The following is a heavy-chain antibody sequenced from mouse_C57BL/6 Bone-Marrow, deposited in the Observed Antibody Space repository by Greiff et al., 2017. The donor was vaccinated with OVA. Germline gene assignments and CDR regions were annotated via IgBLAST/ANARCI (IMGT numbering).Heavy chain of an antibody. CDR2: IYPGSGNT. CDR1: GYTFTDYY. Sequence: VQLQQSGPELVKPGASVKISCKASGYTFTDYYINWVKQRPGQGLEWIGWIYPGSGNTKYHETLTGKATLTVDTTSSTAYMHLSRLTSEDYAVYFCARRDYGDVWGTGTTVTVSS. V-gene: IGHV1-84*01. D-gene: IGHD1-1*01. J-gene: IGHJ1*03. CDR3: ARRDYGDV.